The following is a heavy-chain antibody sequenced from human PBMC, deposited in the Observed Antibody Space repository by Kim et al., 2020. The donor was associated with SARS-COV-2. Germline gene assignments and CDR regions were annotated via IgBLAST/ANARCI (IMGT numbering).Heavy chain of an antibody. Sequence: GGSLRLSCVASGFTFDDYAMHWVRQAPGKGLEWVSGISWNSGSIGYADSVKGRFTISRDNAKNSLYLQMNSLRAEDTALYYCAKDIAGGCSSTSCYGGLDYWGQGTLVTVSS. V-gene: IGHV3-9*01. CDR2: ISWNSGSI. CDR1: GFTFDDYA. D-gene: IGHD2-2*01. CDR3: AKDIAGGCSSTSCYGGLDY. J-gene: IGHJ4*02.